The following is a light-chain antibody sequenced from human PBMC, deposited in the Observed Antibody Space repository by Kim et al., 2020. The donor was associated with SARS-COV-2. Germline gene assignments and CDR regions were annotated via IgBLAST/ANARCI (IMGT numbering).Light chain of an antibody. J-gene: IGLJ2*01. V-gene: IGLV1-51*01. Sequence: GPKVTIPCSGRSSNIGSYSVSWYQQLPGTAPKLLISDSYERPSGTPYRFSGSKSGTSATLDITGLQTGDEAHYYCGAWDSSLTGFVFGGGTQLTVL. CDR2: DSY. CDR1: SSNIGSYS. CDR3: GAWDSSLTGFV.